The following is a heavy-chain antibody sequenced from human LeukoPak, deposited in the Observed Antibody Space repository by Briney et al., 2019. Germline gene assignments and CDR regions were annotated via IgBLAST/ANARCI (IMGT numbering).Heavy chain of an antibody. Sequence: TGGSLRLSCAASGFTFSSYSMNWVRQAPGKGLGWVSSISSSSSYIYYADSVKGRFTISRDNAKNSLYLQMNSLRAEDTAVYYCAREGIAAAGIDYWGQGTLVTVSS. J-gene: IGHJ4*02. CDR1: GFTFSSYS. D-gene: IGHD6-13*01. CDR2: ISSSSSYI. CDR3: AREGIAAAGIDY. V-gene: IGHV3-21*01.